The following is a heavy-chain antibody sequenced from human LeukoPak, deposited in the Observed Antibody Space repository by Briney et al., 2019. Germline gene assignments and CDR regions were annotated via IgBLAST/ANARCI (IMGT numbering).Heavy chain of an antibody. D-gene: IGHD3-10*01. CDR3: ARGYYGSGSYYKGEHAFDI. J-gene: IGHJ3*02. V-gene: IGHV1-3*01. Sequence: ASVKVSCKASGYTFTSHAMHWVRQAPGQRLEWMGWINAGNGNTKYSQKFQGRVTITRDTSASTAYMELSSLRSEDTAVYYCARGYYGSGSYYKGEHAFDIWGQGTMVTVSS. CDR1: GYTFTSHA. CDR2: INAGNGNT.